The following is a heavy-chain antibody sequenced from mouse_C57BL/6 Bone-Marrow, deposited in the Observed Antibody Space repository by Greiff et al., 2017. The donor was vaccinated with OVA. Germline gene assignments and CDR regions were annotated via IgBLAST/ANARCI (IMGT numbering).Heavy chain of an antibody. CDR1: GYTFTSYW. J-gene: IGHJ3*01. CDR2: IDPSDSYT. Sequence: VQLQQPGAELVMPGASVKLSCKASGYTFTSYWMHWVKQRPGHGLAWIGEIDPSDSYTNYHQKFKGKSTLTVDKSSSAAYMQLSSLTSEDSAVYYCARGRLRRGFAYWGQGTLVTVSA. CDR3: ARGRLRRGFAY. D-gene: IGHD2-2*01. V-gene: IGHV1-69*01.